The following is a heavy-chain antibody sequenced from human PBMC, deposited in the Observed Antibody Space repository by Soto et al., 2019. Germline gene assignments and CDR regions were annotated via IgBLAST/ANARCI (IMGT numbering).Heavy chain of an antibody. J-gene: IGHJ6*02. D-gene: IGHD3-10*01. CDR2: TRNKANSYTT. V-gene: IGHV3-72*01. CDR3: TISLGSGPYGMDV. CDR1: GFTFSDHY. Sequence: PGWSLRLSCAASGFTFSDHYMDWVRQAPGKGLEWVGRTRNKANSYTTEYAASVRGRFTISRDDSKNSLYLQMNSLKTEDTAVYYCTISLGSGPYGMDVWGQGTTVTVSS.